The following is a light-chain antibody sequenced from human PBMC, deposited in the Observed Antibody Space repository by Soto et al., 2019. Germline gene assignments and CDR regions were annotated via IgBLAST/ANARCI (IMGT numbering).Light chain of an antibody. CDR1: QSIGSN. V-gene: IGKV3-15*01. CDR2: ASS. J-gene: IGKJ1*01. Sequence: IVMTQSPATLSVSPVEVATLSCRASQSIGSNLAWYQQKPGQAPRLVIYASSIRASDFPARFSGSGSGTEFTLTISGLQSDDFAVYFCQQYNKSPPWTFGHGNKVDIK. CDR3: QQYNKSPPWT.